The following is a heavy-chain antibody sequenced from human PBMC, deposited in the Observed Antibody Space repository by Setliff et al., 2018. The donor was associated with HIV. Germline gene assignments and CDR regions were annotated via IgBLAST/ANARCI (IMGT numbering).Heavy chain of an antibody. D-gene: IGHD1-26*01. J-gene: IGHJ1*01. CDR1: GGSFSGYY. V-gene: IGHV4-34*01. CDR2: ITDSGGS. CDR3: ASPYSGSYSGFQY. Sequence: SETLSLTCAVYGGSFSGYYWTWIRQSPGKGLEWIGEITDSGGSKYNPSLESRITISVDTSKNQFSLNLTSVTVADTGIYYCASPYSGSYSGFQYWGQGTLVTVSS.